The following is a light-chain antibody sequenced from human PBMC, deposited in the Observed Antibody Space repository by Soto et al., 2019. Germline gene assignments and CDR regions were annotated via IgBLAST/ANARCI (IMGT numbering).Light chain of an antibody. CDR1: TGPVTSGQF. V-gene: IGLV7-46*01. CDR2: DTN. CDR3: LVYHVGGQV. Sequence: QTVVTQEPSLTVSPGGTVTLTCASSTGPVTSGQFPYWIQQKAGQAPKTLIFDTNNRPSWAPARFSGSLLGDKAALTLAGAQVEDEADYYCLVYHVGGQVFGGGTKLTVL. J-gene: IGLJ2*01.